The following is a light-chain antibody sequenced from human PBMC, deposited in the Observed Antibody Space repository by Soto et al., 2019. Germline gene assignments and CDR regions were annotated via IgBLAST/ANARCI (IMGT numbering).Light chain of an antibody. CDR1: QNLGTLY. CDR3: QQFSKYPVT. J-gene: IGKJ4*01. V-gene: IGKV3-20*01. CDR2: SAS. Sequence: VVTLSRGTLPWSGGESGTRCWRDSQNLGTLYLAWFQQKSGQAPRLLIYSASRRATGIPDRFTGSGSGTHFTLTISRLEPEDFAVYYCQQFSKYPVTFGGGTKVDIK.